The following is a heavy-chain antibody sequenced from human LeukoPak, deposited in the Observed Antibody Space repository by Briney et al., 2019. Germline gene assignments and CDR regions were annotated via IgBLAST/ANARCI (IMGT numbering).Heavy chain of an antibody. CDR2: IWYDGSNK. J-gene: IGHJ4*02. V-gene: IGHV3-33*01. CDR3: ARAGEYSSSWYTHDY. CDR1: GFTFSSYG. Sequence: GGSLRLSCAASGFTFSSYGMHWVRQAPGKGLEWVAVIWYDGSNKYYADSVKGRFTISRDNSKNTLYLQMNSLRAEDTAVYYCARAGEYSSSWYTHDYWGQGTLVTVSS. D-gene: IGHD6-13*01.